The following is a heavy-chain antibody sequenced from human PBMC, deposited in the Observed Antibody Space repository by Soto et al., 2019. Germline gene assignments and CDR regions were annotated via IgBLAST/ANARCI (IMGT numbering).Heavy chain of an antibody. CDR2: ISGSGGNT. D-gene: IGHD3-10*01. J-gene: IGHJ4*02. V-gene: IGHV3-23*01. Sequence: EVQLLESGGGLVQPGGSLRLSCAASGFTFSTYAMSWVRQAPGKGLEWVSAISGSGGNTYYSDYVKGRFTISRDNSKNTLFLQMTRLRAEDTAVYYCVKDLGYGPGSYLSITHFDYWGQGTLVTVSS. CDR3: VKDLGYGPGSYLSITHFDY. CDR1: GFTFSTYA.